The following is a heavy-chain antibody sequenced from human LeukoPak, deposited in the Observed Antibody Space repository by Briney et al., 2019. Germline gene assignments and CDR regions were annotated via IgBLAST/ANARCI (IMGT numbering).Heavy chain of an antibody. Sequence: GGSLRLSCAVSGFTFRSYEMNWVRQAPGKGLEWVSTISSSSTYIYYADSVKGRFTISRDNAKSSVYLQMNSLRADDTAVYYCVRHNIVGANPNWFDPWGQGTLVTVSS. CDR2: ISSSSTYI. J-gene: IGHJ5*02. D-gene: IGHD1-26*01. V-gene: IGHV3-21*01. CDR3: VRHNIVGANPNWFDP. CDR1: GFTFRSYE.